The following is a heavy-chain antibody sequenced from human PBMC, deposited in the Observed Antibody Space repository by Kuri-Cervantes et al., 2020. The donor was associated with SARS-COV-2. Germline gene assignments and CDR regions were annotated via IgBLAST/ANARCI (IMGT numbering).Heavy chain of an antibody. CDR3: ARSTPSRRLVVISQGGAFDI. D-gene: IGHD3-22*01. CDR2: INPNSGGT. J-gene: IGHJ3*02. V-gene: IGHV1-2*04. Sequence: ASVKVSCKASGYTFTGYYMHWVRQAPGQGLERMGWINPNSGGTNYAQKFQGWVTMTRDTSISKVYMELSRLRTDDTAVYYCARSTPSRRLVVISQGGAFDIWGQGTMVTVSS. CDR1: GYTFTGYY.